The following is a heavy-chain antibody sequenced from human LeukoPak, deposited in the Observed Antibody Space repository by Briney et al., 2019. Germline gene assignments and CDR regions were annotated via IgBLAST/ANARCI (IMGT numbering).Heavy chain of an antibody. Sequence: TGGSLRLSCAASGFTFSSYSMNWVRQAPGKGLEWVSSISSSSSYVYYADSVKGRFTISRDNAKNSLYLQMNSLRAEDTAVYYCARGMNSSFPHWGQGTLVTVSS. CDR2: ISSSSSYV. J-gene: IGHJ1*01. V-gene: IGHV3-21*01. CDR3: ARGMNSSFPH. CDR1: GFTFSSYS. D-gene: IGHD6-6*01.